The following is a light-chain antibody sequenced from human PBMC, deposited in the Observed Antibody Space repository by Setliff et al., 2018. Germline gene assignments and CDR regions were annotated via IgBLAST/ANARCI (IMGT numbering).Light chain of an antibody. V-gene: IGLV2-23*02. CDR1: SSDVGGYNY. CDR2: DVT. CDR3: CSYAGSSTYV. Sequence: QSALTQPASVSGSPGQSITISCTGTSSDVGGYNYVSWYQQHPGKAPKLMIXDVTKWPSGVSNRFSGSKSGNTASLTISGLQAEDEADYYCCSYAGSSTYVFGTGTKVTVL. J-gene: IGLJ1*01.